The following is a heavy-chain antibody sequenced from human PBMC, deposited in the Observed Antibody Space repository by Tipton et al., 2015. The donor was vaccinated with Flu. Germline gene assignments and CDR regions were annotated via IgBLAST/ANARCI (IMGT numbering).Heavy chain of an antibody. D-gene: IGHD6-19*01. J-gene: IGHJ3*01. CDR2: VYIGGRT. CDR3: ARERRGGWPFYDAFDF. CDR1: SGSISSYY. V-gene: IGHV4-4*07. Sequence: GLVKPSETLSLSCSVSSGSISSYYWSWIRQPAGKGLEWIGRVYIGGRTNYNPSLKSRVTMSVDLFKNQISLRLSSVTAADTAVYYCARERRGGWPFYDAFDFWGQGIMVTVS.